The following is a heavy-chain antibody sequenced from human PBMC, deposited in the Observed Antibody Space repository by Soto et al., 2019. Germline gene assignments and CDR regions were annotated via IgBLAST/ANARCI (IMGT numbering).Heavy chain of an antibody. CDR3: ARHNQYSSSSGGMDV. Sequence: LGESLKISCKGSGYSFTSYWISWVRQMPGKGLEWMGRIDPSDSYTNYSPSFQGHVTISADKSISTAYLQWSSLKASDTAMYYCARHNQYSSSSGGMDVWGQGTTVTVSS. CDR2: IDPSDSYT. D-gene: IGHD6-6*01. CDR1: GYSFTSYW. J-gene: IGHJ6*02. V-gene: IGHV5-10-1*01.